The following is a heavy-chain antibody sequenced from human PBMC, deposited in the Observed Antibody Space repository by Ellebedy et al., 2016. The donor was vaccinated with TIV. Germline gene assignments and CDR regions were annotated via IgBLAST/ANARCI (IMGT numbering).Heavy chain of an antibody. CDR1: GFTFSSYS. Sequence: GESLKISCVASGFTFSSYSLNWVRQAPGKGLEWISYISSSSGTRYYADSVKGRFTISRDNAKNSLFLQMNSLRDNDTAIYYCARDRVAATGTPEYFQHWGQGTLVTVSS. CDR3: ARDRVAATGTPEYFQH. J-gene: IGHJ1*01. CDR2: ISSSSGTR. V-gene: IGHV3-48*02. D-gene: IGHD6-13*01.